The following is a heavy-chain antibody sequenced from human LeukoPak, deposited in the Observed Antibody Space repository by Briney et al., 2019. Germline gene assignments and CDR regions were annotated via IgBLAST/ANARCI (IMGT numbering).Heavy chain of an antibody. D-gene: IGHD4-23*01. J-gene: IGHJ4*02. CDR1: GYSFTTYY. CDR2: MNPRGGST. Sequence: GASVKVSFKASGYSFTTYYTHWMRPAPGQGIEWMGTMNPRGGSTNYSQKFQGRVTIIRDPSKSTVYMELSSLRFEDTAVYYCARVDDYGGNSVGYWGQGTLVTVSS. CDR3: ARVDDYGGNSVGY. V-gene: IGHV1-46*01.